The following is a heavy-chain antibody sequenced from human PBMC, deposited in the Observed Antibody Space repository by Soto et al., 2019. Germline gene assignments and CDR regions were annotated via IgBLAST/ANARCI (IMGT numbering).Heavy chain of an antibody. CDR1: GFTFSSYS. V-gene: IGHV3-48*02. D-gene: IGHD3-22*01. Sequence: GGSLRLPCAASGFTFSSYSMNWVRQAPGKGLEWVSYISSSSSTIYYADSVKGRFTISRDNAKNSLYLQMNSLRDEDTAVYYCAAGSRQEYDSSGYYNWFDPWGQGTLVTVSS. CDR2: ISSSSSTI. CDR3: AAGSRQEYDSSGYYNWFDP. J-gene: IGHJ5*02.